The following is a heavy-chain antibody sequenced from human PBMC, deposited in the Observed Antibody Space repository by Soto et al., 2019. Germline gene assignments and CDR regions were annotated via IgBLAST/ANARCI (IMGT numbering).Heavy chain of an antibody. J-gene: IGHJ4*02. CDR3: ASGFAYYYDRSGYYTFDY. Sequence: SETLSLTCTVSGGSISSYYWSWIRQPPGKGLEWVGYIYYSGSTNYSPSLKSRVSISVDTSKNQFSLWLSSVTAADTAVYYCASGFAYYYDRSGYYTFDYWGQGTLVTVSS. CDR2: IYYSGST. D-gene: IGHD3-22*01. CDR1: GGSISSYY. V-gene: IGHV4-59*01.